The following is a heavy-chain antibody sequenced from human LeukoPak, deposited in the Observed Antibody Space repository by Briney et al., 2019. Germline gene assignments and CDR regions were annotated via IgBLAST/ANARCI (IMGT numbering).Heavy chain of an antibody. CDR2: IYPRGST. V-gene: IGHV4-30-2*01. J-gene: IGHJ4*02. CDR3: ARAGSSSWYFDY. Sequence: PSQTLSLTCAVSGGSISSGSYSWSWIRQPPGKGLEWIGYIYPRGSTYYNPSLKSRVTMSLDRSANQFSLNLSSVTAADTAVYYCARAGSSSWYFDYWGQGTLVTVSS. CDR1: GGSISSGSYS. D-gene: IGHD6-13*01.